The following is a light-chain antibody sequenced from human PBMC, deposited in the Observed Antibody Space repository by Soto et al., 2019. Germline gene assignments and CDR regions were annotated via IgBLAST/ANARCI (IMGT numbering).Light chain of an antibody. V-gene: IGLV1-40*01. CDR2: GNS. CDR1: SSNIGAGYD. CDR3: QSYDSSLSGYV. J-gene: IGLJ1*01. Sequence: QCVLTQPPSVTGAPVQRVTISCTGSSSNIGAGYDVHWYQQLPGTAPKLLIYGNSNRPSGVPDRFSGSKSGTSASLAITGLQAEDEADYYCQSYDSSLSGYVFGTGTKVTVL.